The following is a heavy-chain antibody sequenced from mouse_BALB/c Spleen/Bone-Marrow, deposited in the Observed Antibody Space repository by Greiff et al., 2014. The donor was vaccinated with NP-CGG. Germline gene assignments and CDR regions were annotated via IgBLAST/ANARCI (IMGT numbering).Heavy chain of an antibody. CDR2: IYPGDGDT. J-gene: IGHJ4*01. V-gene: IGHV1-80*01. D-gene: IGHD2-14*01. Sequence: VQLQQSGAELVRPGSSVKISCKASGYAFSSYWMNWVKRRPGQGLEWIGQIYPGDGDTNYNGNFKDKATLTVDRSSSTAFMQLSSLTSEDSAVYFCARWYRDPHFAMDCWGPGTSVTVSS. CDR1: GYAFSSYW. CDR3: ARWYRDPHFAMDC.